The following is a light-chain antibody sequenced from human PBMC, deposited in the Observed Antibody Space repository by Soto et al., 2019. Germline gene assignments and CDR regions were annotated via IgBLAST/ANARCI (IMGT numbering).Light chain of an antibody. CDR1: QSLVYSDGNTY. J-gene: IGKJ1*01. CDR2: KRS. CDR3: MQSTQCPWT. V-gene: IGKV2-24*01. Sequence: IVRPQTPLSSPVTLGQQASISCRSGQSLVYSDGNTYLSWLQQRRGQPPRLLTYKRSNRLSGVPDRCSGSRAGTDFTRKITRVDADDVGLYYCMQSTQCPWTFGQGTRVEIK.